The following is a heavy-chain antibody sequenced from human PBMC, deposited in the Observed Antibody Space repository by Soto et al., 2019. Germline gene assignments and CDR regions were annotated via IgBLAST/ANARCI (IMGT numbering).Heavy chain of an antibody. CDR1: GYTFTSYG. J-gene: IGHJ4*02. CDR3: ARDRGSYALDY. CDR2: ISAYNGNT. Sequence: VQLVQSGAEVKKPGASVKVSCKASGYTFTSYGISWVRQAPGQGLEWMGWISAYNGNTHYAQKLQGRVTMTTDTPTTTAYMGLRSLRSDATAVYYCARDRGSYALDYWGQGTLVTVSS. D-gene: IGHD1-26*01. V-gene: IGHV1-18*01.